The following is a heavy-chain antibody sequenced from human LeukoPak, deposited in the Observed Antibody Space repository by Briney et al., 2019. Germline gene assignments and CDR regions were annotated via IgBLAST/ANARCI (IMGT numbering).Heavy chain of an antibody. V-gene: IGHV4-59*01. CDR3: ARATRYYYYYGMDV. CDR1: GGSISSYY. CDR2: IYYSGST. Sequence: SETLSLTCTVSGGSISSYYWSWIRQPPGKGLEWIGYIYYSGSTNCNPSLKGRVTISVDTSKNQFSLKLSSVTAADTAVYYCARATRYYYYYGMDVWGQGTTVTVSS. D-gene: IGHD4-11*01. J-gene: IGHJ6*02.